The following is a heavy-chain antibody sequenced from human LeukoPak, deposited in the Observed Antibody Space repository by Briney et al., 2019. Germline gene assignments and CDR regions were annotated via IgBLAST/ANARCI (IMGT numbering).Heavy chain of an antibody. CDR2: IYPGDSDT. J-gene: IGHJ6*02. CDR3: ARARAAAGTLRDYGLDV. V-gene: IGHV5-51*01. D-gene: IGHD6-13*01. Sequence: GESLKISCKGSGYSFTSYWIGWVRQMPGKGLEWMGIIYPGDSDTRYSPSFQGQVTISADKSISTAYLQWSSLKASDTAMYYCARARAAAGTLRDYGLDVWGQGTTVTVSS. CDR1: GYSFTSYW.